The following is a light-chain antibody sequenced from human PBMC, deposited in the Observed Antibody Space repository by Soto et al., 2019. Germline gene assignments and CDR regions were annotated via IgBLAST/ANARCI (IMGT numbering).Light chain of an antibody. Sequence: QAVVTQEPSLTVSPGGTVTLTCASSTGAVTSGFYPSWFQQKPGQAPRSLIYSTGNKHSWTPARFSGSLLGGKAALTLSGAQPEDETECYCLLYYGGAQVFGGGTKLTVL. J-gene: IGLJ2*01. CDR1: TGAVTSGFY. V-gene: IGLV7-43*01. CDR2: STG. CDR3: LLYYGGAQV.